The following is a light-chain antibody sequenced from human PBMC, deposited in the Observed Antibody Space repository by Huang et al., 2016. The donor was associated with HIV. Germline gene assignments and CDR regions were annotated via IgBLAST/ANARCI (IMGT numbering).Light chain of an antibody. Sequence: EVVLTQSPGTLSLSPGDRATLSCRASQTVGSYLAWYQQKPGQPPRLLIYESSNRATGIPARFSGSGYGTDFTLAISSLEPEDFAVYYCQQRVNWPLTFGGGTKVEIK. CDR1: QTVGSY. J-gene: IGKJ4*01. CDR2: ESS. CDR3: QQRVNWPLT. V-gene: IGKV3-11*01.